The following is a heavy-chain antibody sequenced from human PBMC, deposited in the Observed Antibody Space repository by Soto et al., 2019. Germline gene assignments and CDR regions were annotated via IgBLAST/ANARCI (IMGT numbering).Heavy chain of an antibody. D-gene: IGHD1-26*01. CDR3: AKDGSSGSYDY. V-gene: IGHV3-30*18. Sequence: GGSLRLSCAASGFTFSSYGMHWVRQAPGKGLEWVAVISYDGSNKYYADSVKGRFTISRDNSKNTLYLQMNSLRAEDTAVYYCAKDGSSGSYDYWGQGTLVTVSS. J-gene: IGHJ4*02. CDR2: ISYDGSNK. CDR1: GFTFSSYG.